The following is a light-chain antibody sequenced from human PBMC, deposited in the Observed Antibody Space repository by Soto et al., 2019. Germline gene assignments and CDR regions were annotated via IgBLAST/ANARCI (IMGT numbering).Light chain of an antibody. V-gene: IGKV1-5*03. CDR1: QNINTW. CDR2: KAS. J-gene: IGKJ4*01. CDR3: QQYNDYSLT. Sequence: DIQMTQSPSTLSASVGDRVTITCRASQNINTWLAWYQQKPGKAPNLLLYKASSLESGVPSRFSGGGSGTEFTLTITSLQPDDFATYYCQQYNDYSLTFGGGTKVEIK.